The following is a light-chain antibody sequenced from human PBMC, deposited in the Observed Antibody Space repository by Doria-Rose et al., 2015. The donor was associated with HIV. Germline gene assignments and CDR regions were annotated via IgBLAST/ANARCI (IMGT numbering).Light chain of an antibody. Sequence: QSPSSLSASIGDRVTITCRASQTVSTYLNWFQQEPGEAPKLLIYAASRLQSGVPSRFSGSGSGTDFTLTISGLQPGDFATYYCQQTYSSPPWTFGQGTKVKMK. CDR2: AAS. CDR3: QQTYSSPPWT. CDR1: QTVSTY. J-gene: IGKJ1*01. V-gene: IGKV1-39*01.